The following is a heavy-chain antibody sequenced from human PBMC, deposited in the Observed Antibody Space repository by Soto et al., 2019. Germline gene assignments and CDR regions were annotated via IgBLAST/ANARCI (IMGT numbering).Heavy chain of an antibody. V-gene: IGHV3-7*03. J-gene: IGHJ3*02. D-gene: IGHD1-26*01. Sequence: PGGSLRLSCAASGFTFSSYWMSWVRQAPGKGLEWVANIKQDGSEKYYVDSVKGRFTISRDNAKNSLYLQMNSLRAEDTAVYYCARDHSGSYPDAFDIWGQGTMVTVSS. CDR2: IKQDGSEK. CDR1: GFTFSSYW. CDR3: ARDHSGSYPDAFDI.